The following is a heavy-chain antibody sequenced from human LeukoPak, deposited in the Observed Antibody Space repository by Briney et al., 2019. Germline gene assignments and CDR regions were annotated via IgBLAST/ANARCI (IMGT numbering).Heavy chain of an antibody. J-gene: IGHJ4*02. Sequence: SETLSLTCTVSGGSISSGGYYWSWIRQHPGKGLEWIGYIYHSGSTYYNPSLKSRVTISVDTSKNQFSLKLSSVTAADTAVYYCARVRTDTAMVLNFDYWGQGTLVTVSS. D-gene: IGHD5-18*01. V-gene: IGHV4-31*03. CDR2: IYHSGST. CDR3: ARVRTDTAMVLNFDY. CDR1: GGSISSGGYY.